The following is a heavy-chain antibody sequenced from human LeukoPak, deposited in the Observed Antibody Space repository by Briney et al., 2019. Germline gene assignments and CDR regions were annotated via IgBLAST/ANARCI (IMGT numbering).Heavy chain of an antibody. Sequence: GGSLRLPCAASGFTFSSYALRWGRQAPGRGVGGVSAFCGCGWSTYYADSVKGRFTISRDNSKNTLYLQMNSLRAEDTAVYYCAKAPPEKYCSSTSCPYYYYYYYMDVWGKGTTVTVSS. V-gene: IGHV3-23*01. CDR1: GFTFSSYA. D-gene: IGHD2-2*01. CDR2: FCGCGWST. CDR3: AKAPPEKYCSSTSCPYYYYYYYMDV. J-gene: IGHJ6*03.